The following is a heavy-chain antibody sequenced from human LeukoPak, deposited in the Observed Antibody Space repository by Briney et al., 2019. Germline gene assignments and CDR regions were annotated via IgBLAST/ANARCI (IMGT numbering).Heavy chain of an antibody. V-gene: IGHV4-59*12. CDR1: GGSIRSNY. D-gene: IGHD2-15*01. CDR2: IYYSGST. J-gene: IGHJ4*02. Sequence: PSETLSLTCTVSGGSIRSNYWSWIRQPPGKGLEWIGYIYYSGSTNYNPSPKSRVTISVDTSKNQFSLKLSSVTAADTAVYYCARVIVVVVAATPTHFDYWGQGTLVTVSS. CDR3: ARVIVVVVAATPTHFDY.